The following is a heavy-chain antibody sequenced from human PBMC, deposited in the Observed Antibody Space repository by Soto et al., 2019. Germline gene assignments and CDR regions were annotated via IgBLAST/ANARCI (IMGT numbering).Heavy chain of an antibody. CDR1: GDSVSKYY. CDR2: IYTTRSP. Sequence: SKTLSLTCTVSGDSVSKYYWNWIRQPAGKGLEWIGRIYTTRSPNYNPSLKSRVTMSVDTSKNQFSLKLNLSSVTAADTAVYYCARSPAYGDYANLDTWGQGTLVTVSS. J-gene: IGHJ5*02. V-gene: IGHV4-4*07. CDR3: ARSPAYGDYANLDT. D-gene: IGHD4-17*01.